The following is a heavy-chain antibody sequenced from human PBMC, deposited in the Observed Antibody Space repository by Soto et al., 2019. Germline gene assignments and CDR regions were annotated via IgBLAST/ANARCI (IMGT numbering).Heavy chain of an antibody. CDR2: ISSSSSYI. V-gene: IGHV3-21*01. CDR3: ARAPDGYSGYDYWGSFDY. Sequence: EVQLVESGGGLVKPGGSLRLSCAASGFTFSSYSMNWVRQAPGKGLEWVSSISSSSSYIYYADSVKGRFTISRDNAKNSLYLQMNSLRAEDTAVYYCARAPDGYSGYDYWGSFDYWGQGTLVTVSS. D-gene: IGHD5-12*01. J-gene: IGHJ4*02. CDR1: GFTFSSYS.